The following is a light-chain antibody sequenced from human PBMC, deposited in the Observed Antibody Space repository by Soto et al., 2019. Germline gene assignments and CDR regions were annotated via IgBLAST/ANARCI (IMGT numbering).Light chain of an antibody. CDR3: QQYYSTPRT. V-gene: IGKV4-1*01. J-gene: IGKJ1*01. CDR1: QSVLYSSNNKNY. Sequence: DIVMTQSPDSLAVSLGERATINCKSSQSVLYSSNNKNYLAWYQQKPGQPPKLLIYWASTRESGVPDRFSGSGSETDFTLTISGLQAEDVAVYYCQQYYSTPRTFGQGTKVEIK. CDR2: WAS.